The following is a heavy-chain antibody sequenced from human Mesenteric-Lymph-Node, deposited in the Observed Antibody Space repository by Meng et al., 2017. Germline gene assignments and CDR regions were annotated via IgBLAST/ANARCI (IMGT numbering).Heavy chain of an antibody. CDR1: GFTFRSYW. J-gene: IGHJ5*02. V-gene: IGHV3-21*01. CDR3: ARVVGVAGATGFDP. CDR2: ISSSSSYI. Sequence: GESLKISCVASGFTFRSYWMRWVRQAPGKGLEWVSSISSSSSYIYYADSVKGRFTISRDNSKNTLYLQMNSLRAEDTAVYYCARVVGVAGATGFDPWGRGPLVTVSS. D-gene: IGHD1-26*01.